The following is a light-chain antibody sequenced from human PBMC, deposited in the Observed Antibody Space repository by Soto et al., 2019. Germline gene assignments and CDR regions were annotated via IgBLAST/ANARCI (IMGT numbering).Light chain of an antibody. CDR1: QSLSDN. Sequence: EIVMTQFPATLSVSPGERATLSCRASQSLSDNLAWYQQRPGQAPRLLFYRASTRATGVPARFSASGSGTEFTLTISSLQSEDSAVYCCHQYSNWPPWTFGRGTKVEI. J-gene: IGKJ1*01. V-gene: IGKV3-15*01. CDR3: HQYSNWPPWT. CDR2: RAS.